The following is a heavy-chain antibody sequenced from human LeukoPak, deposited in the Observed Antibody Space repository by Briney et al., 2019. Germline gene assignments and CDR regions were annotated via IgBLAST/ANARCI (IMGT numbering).Heavy chain of an antibody. CDR2: IYYSGST. CDR3: ARMAPRVTAAAGNFDY. Sequence: SQTLSLTCTVSGGSISSGGYYWSWIRQHPGKGLEWIGYIYYSGSTYYNPSLKSRVTISVDTSKNQFSLKLSSVTAADTAVYYCARMAPRVTAAAGNFDYWGQGTLVTVSS. J-gene: IGHJ4*02. CDR1: GGSISSGGYY. V-gene: IGHV4-31*03. D-gene: IGHD6-13*01.